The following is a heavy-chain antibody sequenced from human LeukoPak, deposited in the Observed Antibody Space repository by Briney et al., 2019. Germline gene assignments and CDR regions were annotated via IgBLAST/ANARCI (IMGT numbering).Heavy chain of an antibody. J-gene: IGHJ4*02. V-gene: IGHV1-18*01. CDR2: ISAYNGNT. CDR1: GYTFTSYG. D-gene: IGHD2-2*01. CDR3: ATDWEYQLLLSY. Sequence: GASVKVSCKASGYTFTSYGISWVRQAPGQGLEWMGWISAYNGNTNYAQKLQGRVTMTTDTSTSTAYMELSSLRSEDTAVYYCATDWEYQLLLSYWGQGTLVTVSS.